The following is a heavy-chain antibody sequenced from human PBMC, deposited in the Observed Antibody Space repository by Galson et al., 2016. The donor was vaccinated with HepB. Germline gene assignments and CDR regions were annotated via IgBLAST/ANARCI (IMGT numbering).Heavy chain of an antibody. CDR1: GFSFSDYS. J-gene: IGHJ6*03. CDR3: ERGPNDTGRYYYYYFYMDV. CDR2: INLYGSET. Sequence: SLRLSCAASGFSFSDYSMSWVRQAPGKGLEWVASINLYGSETYYVDSVKGRFTISRDNGQNSLYLQMHSLRAEDKAVYYCERGPNDTGRYYYYYFYMDVWGKGTTVTVSS. V-gene: IGHV3-7*04. D-gene: IGHD1-1*01.